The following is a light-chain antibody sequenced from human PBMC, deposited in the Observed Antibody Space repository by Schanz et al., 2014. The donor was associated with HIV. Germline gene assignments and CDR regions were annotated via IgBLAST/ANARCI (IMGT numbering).Light chain of an antibody. CDR2: GAS. J-gene: IGKJ4*01. V-gene: IGKV3-20*01. CDR1: QSLGGSQ. Sequence: ETVLTQSPGSLSLSPGERATLSCRASQSLGGSQLAWYQHKPGQAPRLLIYGASNRATGIPDRFSGGGSGTDFTLTISRLEPEDFAVYYCQQSGDSGGTFGGGTKVDMK. CDR3: QQSGDSGGT.